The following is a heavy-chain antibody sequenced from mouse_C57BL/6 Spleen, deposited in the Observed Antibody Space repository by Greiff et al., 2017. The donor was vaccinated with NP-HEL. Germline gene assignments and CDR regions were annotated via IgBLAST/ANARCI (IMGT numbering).Heavy chain of an antibody. CDR2: IYPGDGDT. CDR3: ARGRYSNFVAS. J-gene: IGHJ3*01. CDR1: GYAFSSSW. V-gene: IGHV1-82*01. Sequence: QVQLQQSGPELVKPGASVKISCKASGYAFSSSWMNWVKQRPGKGLEWIGRIYPGDGDTNYNGKFKGKATLTADKSSSTAYMQLSSLTSEDSAVYFCARGRYSNFVASWGQGTLVTVSA. D-gene: IGHD2-5*01.